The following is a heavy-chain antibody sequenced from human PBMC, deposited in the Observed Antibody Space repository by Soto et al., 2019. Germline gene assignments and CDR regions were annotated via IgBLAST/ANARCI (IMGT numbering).Heavy chain of an antibody. V-gene: IGHV3-30*03. D-gene: IGHD3-10*01. Sequence: QAQLVESGGGVVQPGRSLRLSCAASGFTFSSYGMHWARQAPGTGLEWVAVISYDGSLQHYADSVKGRFTISRDNSKNMLIPQMNSLRAEDTAVYYCATDRGFGHASVPYSGGPGTLVSVSS. CDR2: ISYDGSLQ. CDR1: GFTFSSYG. CDR3: ATDRGFGHASVPYS. J-gene: IGHJ5*01.